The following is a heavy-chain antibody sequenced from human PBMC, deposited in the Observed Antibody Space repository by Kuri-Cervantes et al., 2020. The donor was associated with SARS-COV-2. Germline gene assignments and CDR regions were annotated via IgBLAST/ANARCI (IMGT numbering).Heavy chain of an antibody. CDR3: ARDHQYYDFWSGYFGTEGNYYYYMNV. J-gene: IGHJ6*03. D-gene: IGHD3-3*01. CDR1: GFTFSSYA. V-gene: IGHV3-23*01. CDR2: ISGSGGST. Sequence: GESLKISCAASGFTFSSYAMSWVRQAPGKGLEWVSAISGSGGSTYYADSVKGRFTIPRDNSKNTLYLQMNSLRAEDTAVYYCARDHQYYDFWSGYFGTEGNYYYYMNVWGKGTTVTVSS.